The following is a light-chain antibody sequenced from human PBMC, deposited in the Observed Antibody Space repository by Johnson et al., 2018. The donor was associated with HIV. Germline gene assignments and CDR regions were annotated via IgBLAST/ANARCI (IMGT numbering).Light chain of an antibody. V-gene: IGLV1-51*01. Sequence: QSVLTQPPSVSAAPGQKVTISCSGSSSDIGNNYVSWYQQLPGTAPKLLIYDNNKRPSGIPDRFSGSKSGTSATLPITGLQTGDEADYYCGTWDSSLSVNYVFGTGTKVTVL. CDR1: SSDIGNNY. CDR3: GTWDSSLSVNYV. J-gene: IGLJ1*01. CDR2: DNN.